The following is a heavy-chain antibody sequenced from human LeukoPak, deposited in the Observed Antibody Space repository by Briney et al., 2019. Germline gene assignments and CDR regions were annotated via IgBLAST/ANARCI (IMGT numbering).Heavy chain of an antibody. CDR2: ISAYNGNT. Sequence: ASVKVSCKASGYTFTSYGISWVRQAPGQGLEWMGWISAYNGNTNYAQKLQGRVTMTTDTSTSTAYMELRSLRSDDTAVYYCARVTRLAYYYGSGTPGPFDYWAREPWSPSPQ. V-gene: IGHV1-18*01. CDR1: GYTFTSYG. D-gene: IGHD3-10*01. J-gene: IGHJ4*02. CDR3: ARVTRLAYYYGSGTPGPFDY.